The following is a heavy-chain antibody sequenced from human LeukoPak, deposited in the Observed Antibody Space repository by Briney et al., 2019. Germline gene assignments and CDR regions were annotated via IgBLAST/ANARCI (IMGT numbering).Heavy chain of an antibody. CDR3: ARHNPIPENTPAAGADEYFHH. CDR2: IYYSGST. CDR1: GGSISSSSYY. J-gene: IGHJ1*01. V-gene: IGHV4-39*01. Sequence: PSETLSLTCTVSGGSISSSSYYWGWIHQPPGKGLEWIGSIYYSGSTYYNPSLKSRVTISVDTSKNQFSLRLSSVTAADTAVYYCARHNPIPENTPAAGADEYFHHWGQGTLVTVSS. D-gene: IGHD6-13*01.